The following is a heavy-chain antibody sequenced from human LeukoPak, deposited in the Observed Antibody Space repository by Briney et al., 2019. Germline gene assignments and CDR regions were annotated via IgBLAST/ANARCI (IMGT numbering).Heavy chain of an antibody. J-gene: IGHJ5*02. CDR3: ARCEGYCSSASCSRAYNWFDP. Sequence: SVKVSCKASGYTFTGYYMHWVRQAPGQGLEWMGGTIPIFGTANYAQKFQGRVTITTDESTSTAYMELSSLRSEDTAVYYCARCEGYCSSASCSRAYNWFDPWGQGTLVTVSS. D-gene: IGHD2-2*01. V-gene: IGHV1-69*05. CDR1: GYTFTGYY. CDR2: TIPIFGTA.